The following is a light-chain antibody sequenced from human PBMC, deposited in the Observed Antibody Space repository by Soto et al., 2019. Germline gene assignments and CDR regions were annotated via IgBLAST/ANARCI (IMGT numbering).Light chain of an antibody. CDR3: LQTGSVPYT. V-gene: IGKV1-39*01. J-gene: IGKJ2*01. Sequence: DIQMTQSPSSLSASVGDRVTLTCRASQSISSYLNWYQLKPGRPPKLLIYFASSLQAGVPSRFSGAGSETDFTLTITDLQPEDFTSYFCLQTGSVPYTFGQGT. CDR2: FAS. CDR1: QSISSY.